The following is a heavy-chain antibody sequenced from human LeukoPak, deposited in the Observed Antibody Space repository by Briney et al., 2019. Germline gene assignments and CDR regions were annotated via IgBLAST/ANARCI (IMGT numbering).Heavy chain of an antibody. D-gene: IGHD3-22*01. CDR2: MEQDGSDK. CDR3: AVAETVNSYDRLRLHH. CDR1: GFTLYVYW. J-gene: IGHJ5*02. Sequence: GGAPRLPRAGPGFTLYVYWMSWVPPAPGEGVEWVAHMEQDGSDKYYVDSVKGRFTISRDNAKNSLYLQMDSLRAEDTAVYYCAVAETVNSYDRLRLHHWGQGTLVTVSS. V-gene: IGHV3-7*01.